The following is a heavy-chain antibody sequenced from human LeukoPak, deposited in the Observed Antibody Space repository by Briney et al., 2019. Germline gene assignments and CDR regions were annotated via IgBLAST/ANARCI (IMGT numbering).Heavy chain of an antibody. V-gene: IGHV4-61*02. J-gene: IGHJ4*02. CDR1: GGSISSGSYY. D-gene: IGHD3-22*01. CDR3: AREGYYDSSGYNVPSFDY. CDR2: IYTSGST. Sequence: PSQTLCLTCTVSGGSISSGSYYWSWIRQPAGKGLEWIGRIYTSGSTNYNPSLKSRVTISVDTSKNQFSLKLSSVTAADTAVYYCAREGYYDSSGYNVPSFDYWGQGTLVTVSS.